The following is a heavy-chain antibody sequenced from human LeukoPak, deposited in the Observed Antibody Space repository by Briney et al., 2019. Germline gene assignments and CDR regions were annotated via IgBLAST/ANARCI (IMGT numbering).Heavy chain of an antibody. CDR1: GFTFSSYA. D-gene: IGHD2-8*02. J-gene: IGHJ6*02. CDR2: ILYDGSNK. Sequence: GGSLRLSCAASGFTFSSYAMHWVRQAPGRGLEWVAVILYDGSNKYYADSVKGRFTISRDNSKNTLYLQMNSLRAEDTAVYHCARDLGTGLYYYYGMDVWGQGTTVTVSS. CDR3: ARDLGTGLYYYYGMDV. V-gene: IGHV3-30-3*01.